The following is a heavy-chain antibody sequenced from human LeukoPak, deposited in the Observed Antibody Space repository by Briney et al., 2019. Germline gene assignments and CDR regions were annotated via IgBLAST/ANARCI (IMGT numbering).Heavy chain of an antibody. CDR2: ISGSGGST. V-gene: IGHV3-23*01. D-gene: IGHD6-13*01. CDR1: GFTFDDYA. J-gene: IGHJ4*02. Sequence: PGGSLRLSCAASGFTFDDYAMHWVRQAPGKGLEWVSAISGSGGSTYYADSVKGRFTISRDNSKNTLYLQMNSLRAEDTAVYYCAKDSKAAVGTGDYWGQGTLVTVSS. CDR3: AKDSKAAVGTGDY.